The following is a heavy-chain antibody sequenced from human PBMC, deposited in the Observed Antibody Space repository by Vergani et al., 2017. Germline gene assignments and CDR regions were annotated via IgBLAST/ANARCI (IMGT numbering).Heavy chain of an antibody. CDR1: FDSIRNLY. V-gene: IGHV4-59*11. CDR3: ARDTFHCDSENYDDVFDS. J-gene: IGHJ3*02. CDR2: IHYSGAT. D-gene: IGHD3-16*01. Sequence: QVQLQESGPGLVKSSETLSLTCSVSFDSIRNLYCNWIRQPPGKGLEWIGSIHYSGATNSKSSLRSRVSISIDTSKSSFSLRLSSVTTADTAMYYCARDTFHCDSENYDDVFDSWGQGTMVIVSS.